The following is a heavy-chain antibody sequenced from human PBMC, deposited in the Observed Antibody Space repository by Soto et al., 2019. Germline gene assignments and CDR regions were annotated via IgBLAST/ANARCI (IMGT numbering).Heavy chain of an antibody. V-gene: IGHV4-31*03. D-gene: IGHD2-2*02. CDR3: AGYCSSTSCYTGTDY. J-gene: IGHJ4*02. CDR2: IYYSGST. Sequence: QVQLQESGPGLVKPSQTLSLTCTVSGGSISSGGYYWSWIRQHPGKGLEWIGYIYYSGSTYYNPSLKGRVTISVDTSKNHFSLKLSSVTAADTAVYYCAGYCSSTSCYTGTDYWGQGTLVTVSS. CDR1: GGSISSGGYY.